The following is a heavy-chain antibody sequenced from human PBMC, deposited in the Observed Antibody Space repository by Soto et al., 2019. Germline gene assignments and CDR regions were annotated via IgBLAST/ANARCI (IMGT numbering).Heavy chain of an antibody. J-gene: IGHJ4*02. Sequence: GGSLRLSCAASGFTFSSYAMSWVRQAPGKGLEWVSAISGSGGSTYYADSVKGRFTISRDNSKNTLNLQMNSLRAEDTAVYYCAKAVRELYYFDYWGQGTLVTVSS. CDR1: GFTFSSYA. V-gene: IGHV3-23*01. CDR2: ISGSGGST. CDR3: AKAVRELYYFDY. D-gene: IGHD1-26*01.